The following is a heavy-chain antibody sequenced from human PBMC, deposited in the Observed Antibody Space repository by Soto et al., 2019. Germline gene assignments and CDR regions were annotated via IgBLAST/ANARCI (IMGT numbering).Heavy chain of an antibody. J-gene: IGHJ6*02. Sequence: SQTLSLTFAISGGSVSCNSAAWDWVRQSPSRGLEWLGRAYYRSKWYTDYAVSVKSRMTINPDTSKNQFSLQLNSVTPEDTAVYYCARHTPGPNFYYGMDVWGQGTTVTVSS. CDR1: GGSVSCNSAA. V-gene: IGHV6-1*01. CDR2: AYYRSKWYT. CDR3: ARHTPGPNFYYGMDV.